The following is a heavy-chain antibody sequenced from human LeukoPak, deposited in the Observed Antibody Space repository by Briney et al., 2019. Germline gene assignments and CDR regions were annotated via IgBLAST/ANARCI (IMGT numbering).Heavy chain of an antibody. CDR1: VCSVSSGIYH. D-gene: IGHD3-10*01. CDR2: IYYSRST. CDR3: ARVRLEYGVVSYYRSFLY. Sequence: SETLSLTRTVSVCSVSSGIYHGRWPRHPPGKGLEWIGYIYYSRSTNYNTSLKSRVTISVDTSKNQCCLKLRSVTAPDTAVYYCARVRLEYGVVSYYRSFLYWGPGTLV. J-gene: IGHJ4*02. V-gene: IGHV4-61*01.